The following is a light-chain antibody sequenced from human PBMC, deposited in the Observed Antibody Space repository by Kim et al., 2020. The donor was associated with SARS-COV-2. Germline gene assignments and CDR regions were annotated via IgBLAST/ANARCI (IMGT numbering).Light chain of an antibody. CDR3: QQYDNLPLT. V-gene: IGKV1-33*01. CDR2: GAS. J-gene: IGKJ3*01. CDR1: QDISNY. Sequence: DIQMTQSPSSLSASVGDRVTITCQASQDISNYLDWYQQKPGKAPKLLIYGASNLQSGVPSRFSGSGSGTDFTFTISSLQPEDVGTYYCQQYDNLPLTFGHGTKVDIK.